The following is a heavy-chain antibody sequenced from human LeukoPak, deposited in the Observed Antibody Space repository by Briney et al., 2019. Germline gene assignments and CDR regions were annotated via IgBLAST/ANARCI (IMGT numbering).Heavy chain of an antibody. CDR1: GFTFSNYG. J-gene: IGHJ4*02. V-gene: IGHV3-33*08. CDR2: IWYDGSNK. D-gene: IGHD6-6*01. Sequence: GGSLRLSCAASGFTFSNYGMHWVRQAPGKGLEWVAVIWYDGSNKYYADSVKGRFTISRDNSKNTLYLQMNSLRAEDTAVYYCARDLDGYSSSSPCGDYWGQGTLVTVSS. CDR3: ARDLDGYSSSSPCGDY.